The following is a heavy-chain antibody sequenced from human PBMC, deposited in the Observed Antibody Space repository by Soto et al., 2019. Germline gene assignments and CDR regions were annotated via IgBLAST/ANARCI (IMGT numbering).Heavy chain of an antibody. D-gene: IGHD3-22*01. Sequence: ASVKVSCKASGYTFTGYYMHRVRQAPGQGLEWMGWINPNSGGTNYAQKFQGWVTMTRDTSISTAYMELSRLRSDDTAVYYCARERTYYYDSSGYYPGEYFDYWGQGTLVTVSS. CDR2: INPNSGGT. V-gene: IGHV1-2*04. J-gene: IGHJ4*02. CDR1: GYTFTGYY. CDR3: ARERTYYYDSSGYYPGEYFDY.